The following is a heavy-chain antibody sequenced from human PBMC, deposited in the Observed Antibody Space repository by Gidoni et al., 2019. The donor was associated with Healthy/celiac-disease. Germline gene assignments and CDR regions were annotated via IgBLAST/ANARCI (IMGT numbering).Heavy chain of an antibody. CDR1: GCTFISYG. D-gene: IGHD5-18*01. CDR3: ASSVDTAMDIDY. J-gene: IGHJ4*02. CDR2: ICYDGSNK. Sequence: QVQLVESGGGVVQPGRSLRLSCAASGCTFISYGMHWVRQAPGKGLALGAVICYDGSNKYYADSVKGRFTISRDNSKNTLYLQMNSLRAEDTAVYYCASSVDTAMDIDYWGQGTLVTVSS. V-gene: IGHV3-33*01.